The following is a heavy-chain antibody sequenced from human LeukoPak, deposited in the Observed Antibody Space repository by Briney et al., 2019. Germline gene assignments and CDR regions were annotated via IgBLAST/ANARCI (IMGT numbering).Heavy chain of an antibody. CDR1: GGSISSHY. V-gene: IGHV4-59*11. CDR2: IYYSGST. CDR3: ARGYGDNSGAFDI. J-gene: IGHJ3*02. D-gene: IGHD4-23*01. Sequence: SETLSLTCTVSGGSISSHYWSWIRQPPEKGLEWIGYIYYSGSTNYNPSLKSRVTISVDTSKNQFSLRLSSVTAADTAVYFCARGYGDNSGAFDIWGQGTLVTVSS.